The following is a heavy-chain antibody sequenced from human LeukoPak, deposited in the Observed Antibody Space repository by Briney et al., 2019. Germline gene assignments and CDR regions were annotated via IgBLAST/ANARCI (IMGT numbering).Heavy chain of an antibody. J-gene: IGHJ4*02. D-gene: IGHD1-26*01. CDR3: VRDRYSGNYRQAGTFAY. CDR2: TSNQGNNI. V-gene: IGHV3-30*03. CDR1: GFTFSSFG. Sequence: GSLRLSCAASGFTFSSFGMHWVRQAPGKGLEWVALTSNQGNNIDYVNSVRGRFTISRDNSKSTLYLQMNSLRPEDTAIYYCVRDRYSGNYRQAGTFAYWGQGTLVTVSS.